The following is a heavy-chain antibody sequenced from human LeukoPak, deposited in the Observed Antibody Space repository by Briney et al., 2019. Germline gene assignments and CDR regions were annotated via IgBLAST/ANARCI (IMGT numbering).Heavy chain of an antibody. V-gene: IGHV4-4*07. J-gene: IGHJ5*02. CDR2: IYTSGST. Sequence: SETLSLTCTVSGGSISSYYWSWIRQPAGKGLEWIGRIYTSGSTNYTPSLKSRVTMSVDTSKNQFSLKLSSVTAADTAVYYCARDRVVVPAARNWFHPWGQGTLVTVSS. CDR1: GGSISSYY. D-gene: IGHD2-2*01. CDR3: ARDRVVVPAARNWFHP.